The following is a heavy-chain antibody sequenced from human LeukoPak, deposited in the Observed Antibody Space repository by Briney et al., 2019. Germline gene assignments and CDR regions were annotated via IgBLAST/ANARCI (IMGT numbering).Heavy chain of an antibody. CDR2: IYYSGST. CDR3: ARQRRSGSLECFDY. CDR1: GGSISSYY. J-gene: IGHJ4*02. V-gene: IGHV4-59*08. D-gene: IGHD1-26*01. Sequence: SETLSLTCTVSGGSISSYYWSWIRQPPGKGLEWIGYIYYSGSTNYNPSLKSRVTISVDTSKNQFSLKLSSVTAADTAVYYCARQRRSGSLECFDYWGQGTLVTVSS.